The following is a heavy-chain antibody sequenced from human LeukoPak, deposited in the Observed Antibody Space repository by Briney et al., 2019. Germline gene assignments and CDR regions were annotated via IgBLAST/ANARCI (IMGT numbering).Heavy chain of an antibody. J-gene: IGHJ4*02. Sequence: GGSLRLSCAASGFTLNNYGMYWVRQAPGKGPEYVSAISSDGGSTYYADSVKGRFTISRDNSKNTLYLQMGSVRPEDTALYYCTRGGSTVTLFDCWGQGTLVTVSS. D-gene: IGHD4-17*01. V-gene: IGHV3-64*02. CDR3: TRGGSTVTLFDC. CDR2: ISSDGGST. CDR1: GFTLNNYG.